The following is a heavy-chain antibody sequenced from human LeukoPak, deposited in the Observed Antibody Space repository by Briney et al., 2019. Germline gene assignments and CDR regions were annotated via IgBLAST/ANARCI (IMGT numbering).Heavy chain of an antibody. J-gene: IGHJ4*02. V-gene: IGHV3-74*01. CDR3: ARDPSMIRGENTPYFDY. Sequence: GESLRLSCAASGFTFSSYWMHWVRQAPGKGLVWVSRINSDGSSTSYADSVKGRFTISRDNAKNTLYLQMNSLRSEDAAVYYCARDPSMIRGENTPYFDYWGQGTLVTVSS. D-gene: IGHD3-10*01. CDR2: INSDGSST. CDR1: GFTFSSYW.